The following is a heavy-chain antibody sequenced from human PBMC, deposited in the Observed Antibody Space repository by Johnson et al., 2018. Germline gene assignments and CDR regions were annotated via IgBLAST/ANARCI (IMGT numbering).Heavy chain of an antibody. CDR3: ARDGHRGVAAAGPWQNYYYYGMDV. Sequence: QVQLVQSGGGVVQPGRSLRLSCAASGFTFSSYGMHWVRQAPGKGLEWVAVISYDGSNKYYADSVKGRFTISRDNSKNTLYLQMNSLRAEDTAVYYCARDGHRGVAAAGPWQNYYYYGMDVGGQGTTVTVSS. V-gene: IGHV3-30*03. D-gene: IGHD6-13*01. J-gene: IGHJ6*02. CDR2: ISYDGSNK. CDR1: GFTFSSYG.